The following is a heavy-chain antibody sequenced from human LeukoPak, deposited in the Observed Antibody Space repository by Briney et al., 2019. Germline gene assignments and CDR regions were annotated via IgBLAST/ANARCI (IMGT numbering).Heavy chain of an antibody. CDR2: ISYDGSNK. Sequence: GRPLRLSCAASGFTFSSYGMHWVRQAPGKGLEWVAVISYDGSNKYYADSVKGRFTISRDNSKNTLYLQMNSLRAEDTAVYYCAKGGGYDLTYYYGMDVWGQGTTVTVSS. CDR1: GFTFSSYG. D-gene: IGHD5-12*01. J-gene: IGHJ6*02. CDR3: AKGGGYDLTYYYGMDV. V-gene: IGHV3-30*18.